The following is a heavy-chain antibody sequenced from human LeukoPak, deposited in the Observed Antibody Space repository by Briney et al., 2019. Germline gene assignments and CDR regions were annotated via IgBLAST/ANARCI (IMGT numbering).Heavy chain of an antibody. J-gene: IGHJ4*02. CDR1: GGSIRSSSYY. Sequence: SETLSLTCTVSGGSIRSSSYYWGWIRQPPGKGLEWIGSIYYSGSTYYNASLKSRGTISVDTSKNQFSLKLNSVTAADTAVYFCARQVVAVAGTGYSDYWGQGTLVTVSS. D-gene: IGHD6-19*01. CDR2: IYYSGST. V-gene: IGHV4-39*01. CDR3: ARQVVAVAGTGYSDY.